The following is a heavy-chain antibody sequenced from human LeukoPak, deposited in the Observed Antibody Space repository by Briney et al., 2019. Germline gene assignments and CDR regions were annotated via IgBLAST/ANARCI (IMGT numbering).Heavy chain of an antibody. V-gene: IGHV3-48*03. J-gene: IGHJ4*02. D-gene: IGHD3-10*01. CDR2: ISNSDSNI. CDR3: ARMYYYGSGSYLDY. Sequence: PGGSLRLSCAASGFTFSSYEMNWVRQAPGKGLEWVSYISNSDSNIKYADSVNGRFTISRDNAKNTLYLQMNSLRAEDTAVYYCARMYYYGSGSYLDYWGQGTLVTVSS. CDR1: GFTFSSYE.